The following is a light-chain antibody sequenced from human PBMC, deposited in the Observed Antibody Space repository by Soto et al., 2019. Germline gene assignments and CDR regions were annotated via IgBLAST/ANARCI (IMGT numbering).Light chain of an antibody. V-gene: IGKV1-5*03. CDR2: KAS. J-gene: IGKJ3*01. CDR3: QQYNSYSPRT. Sequence: DIQMTQSPSTLSASVGDRVTITCRASQSISSWLAWYQQKPGKAPTRLIYKASSLESGVPSRFSGSGSGTEFTLTISSLQPDDFATYYCQQYNSYSPRTFGPGTKVDIK. CDR1: QSISSW.